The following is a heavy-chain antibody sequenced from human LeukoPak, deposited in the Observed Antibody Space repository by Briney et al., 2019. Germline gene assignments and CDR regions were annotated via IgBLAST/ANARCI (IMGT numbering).Heavy chain of an antibody. CDR1: GFTFSSCD. V-gene: IGHV3-13*01. D-gene: IGHD3-10*01. J-gene: IGHJ6*02. CDR3: ARGMLRGLRGYYYYGMDV. Sequence: GGSLRLSCAASGFTFSSCDMYWVRHATGTGLEWVSASGTTGGAYYPSSVNARFTISKENAKNSLYLQRNSLLAGDPAVYYCARGMLRGLRGYYYYGMDVWGRGTTVTVSS. CDR2: SGTTGGA.